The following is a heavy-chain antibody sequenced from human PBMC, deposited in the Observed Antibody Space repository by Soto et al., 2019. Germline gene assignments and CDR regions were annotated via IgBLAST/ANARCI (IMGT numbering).Heavy chain of an antibody. CDR2: MTPNSGNT. D-gene: IGHD3-9*01. CDR1: GYTFTSYD. CDR3: ARGIMGNYDILTGYRPGVGCYYMDV. V-gene: IGHV1-8*01. Sequence: GASVKVSCKASGYTFTSYDINWVRQATGQGLEWMGWMTPNSGNTGYAQKFQGRVTMTRNTSISTAYMELSSLRSEDTAVYYCARGIMGNYDILTGYRPGVGCYYMDVWGKGTTVTVSS. J-gene: IGHJ6*03.